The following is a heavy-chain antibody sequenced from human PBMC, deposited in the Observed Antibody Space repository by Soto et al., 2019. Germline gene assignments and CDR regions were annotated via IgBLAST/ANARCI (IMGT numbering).Heavy chain of an antibody. V-gene: IGHV1-2*02. CDR2: INPDNGVT. CDR3: ARGALTVANWFDP. J-gene: IGHJ5*02. D-gene: IGHD6-19*01. Sequence: QVQLVQSGAEVKKPGASVKVSCKASGYTFTDYYMNWVRQAPGQGLEWMGWINPDNGVTNYAQKFQGRVTMTRDTSIITAYMDLSRLRSDDTALYYCARGALTVANWFDPWGQGTQVTVSS. CDR1: GYTFTDYY.